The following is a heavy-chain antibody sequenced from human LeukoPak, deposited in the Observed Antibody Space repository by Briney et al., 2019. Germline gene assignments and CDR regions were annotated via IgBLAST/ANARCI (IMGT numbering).Heavy chain of an antibody. V-gene: IGHV4-34*01. J-gene: IGHJ5*02. CDR3: ASGLIDP. Sequence: GSLRLSCAASGFTFRIYWMSWIRQPPGKGLEWIGEINHSGSTNYNPSLKSRVTISVDTSKNQFSLKLSSVTAADTAVYYCASGLIDPWGQGTLVTVSS. CDR1: GFTFRIYW. CDR2: INHSGST.